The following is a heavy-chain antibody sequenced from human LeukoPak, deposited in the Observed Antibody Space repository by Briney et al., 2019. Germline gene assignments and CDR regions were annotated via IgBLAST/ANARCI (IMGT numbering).Heavy chain of an antibody. CDR3: ARDYGDYGFDY. CDR1: GGSISIPSHY. CDR2: IYHSGST. D-gene: IGHD4-17*01. V-gene: IGHV4-30-2*01. J-gene: IGHJ4*02. Sequence: SETLSLTCTVSGGSISIPSHYWGWIRQPPGKGLEWIGYIYHSGSTYYNPSLKSRVTISVDRSKNQFSLKLSSVTAADTAVYYCARDYGDYGFDYWGQGTLVTVSS.